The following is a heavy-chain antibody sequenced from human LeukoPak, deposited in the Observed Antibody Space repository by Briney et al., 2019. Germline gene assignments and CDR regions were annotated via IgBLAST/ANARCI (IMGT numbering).Heavy chain of an antibody. D-gene: IGHD3-22*01. CDR1: GFTFSTYA. V-gene: IGHV3-23*01. Sequence: GSLRLSCAASGFTFSTYAMSWVRQAPGKGLEWVSGISGGGGTTYYADSVKGRFTFSRDNSKNTLYLQMSSLRAEDTAVYYCARAMMVVTNLWGVFDYWGQGTLVTVSS. J-gene: IGHJ4*02. CDR2: ISGGGGTT. CDR3: ARAMMVVTNLWGVFDY.